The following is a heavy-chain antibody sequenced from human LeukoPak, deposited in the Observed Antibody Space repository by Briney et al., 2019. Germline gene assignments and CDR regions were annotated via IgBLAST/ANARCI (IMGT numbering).Heavy chain of an antibody. CDR1: GFTFSSYA. Sequence: PGGSLRLSCAASGFTFSSYAMSWVRQAPGKGLEWVANIKEDGSEKYYVDSVKGRFTISRDNAKNSLYLQMNSLRAEDTAVYYCARDSNRRPYYDFWSGYYTGGFDYWGQGTLVTVSS. J-gene: IGHJ4*02. D-gene: IGHD3-3*01. CDR3: ARDSNRRPYYDFWSGYYTGGFDY. CDR2: IKEDGSEK. V-gene: IGHV3-7*01.